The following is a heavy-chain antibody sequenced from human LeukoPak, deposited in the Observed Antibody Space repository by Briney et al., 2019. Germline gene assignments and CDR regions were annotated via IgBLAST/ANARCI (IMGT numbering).Heavy chain of an antibody. D-gene: IGHD6-13*01. CDR2: INSGNGNT. V-gene: IGHV1-3*01. J-gene: IGHJ4*02. CDR3: ARDPIGSRWPYHFDY. CDR1: GYTFTTYA. Sequence: ASVTVSCKASGYTFTTYAMHWVSQAPGQRLEWMGWINSGNGNTKYSEKFQARVTITRDTSASTAYMELSSLRSEDTAVYYCARDPIGSRWPYHFDYWGQGTLVTVSS.